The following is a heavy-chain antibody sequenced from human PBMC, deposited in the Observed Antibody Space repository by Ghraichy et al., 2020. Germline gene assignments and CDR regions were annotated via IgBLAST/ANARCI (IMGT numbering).Heavy chain of an antibody. V-gene: IGHV4-34*01. CDR2: INHSGST. CDR1: GGSFSGYY. D-gene: IGHD3-22*01. J-gene: IGHJ4*02. CDR3: ASGPYYYDSSGYYDKARYFDY. Sequence: SQTLSLTCAVYGGSFSGYYWSWIRQPPGKGLEWIGEINHSGSTNYNPSLKSRVTIPVDTSKNQFSLKLSSVTAADTAVYYCASGPYYYDSSGYYDKARYFDYWGQGTLVTVSS.